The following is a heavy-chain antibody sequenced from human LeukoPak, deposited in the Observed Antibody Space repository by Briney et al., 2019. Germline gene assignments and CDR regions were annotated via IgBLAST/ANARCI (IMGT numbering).Heavy chain of an antibody. Sequence: GGSLRLSCAASGFTFSSYWMSWVRQAPGTGLEWVANINQDGNEKYSVDSVKGRFTVSRDNAKNSLYLEMNSLRADDSGVYYCALSMVRGPFSFYYYGVDVWGPGTAVSVSS. CDR1: GFTFSSYW. V-gene: IGHV3-7*01. J-gene: IGHJ6*02. CDR2: INQDGNEK. CDR3: ALSMVRGPFSFYYYGVDV. D-gene: IGHD3-10*01.